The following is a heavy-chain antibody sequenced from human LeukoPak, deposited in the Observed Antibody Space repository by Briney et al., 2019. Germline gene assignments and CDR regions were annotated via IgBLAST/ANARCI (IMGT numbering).Heavy chain of an antibody. CDR3: ARKTPGTSVDV. D-gene: IGHD3-10*01. Sequence: PGGSLRLSCAASGFTFSSYAVGWVRQPPGKGLEWIGTITNTGNTYSNPSLKSRVTISIDTSKTQISLKLTSVTAADTAVFYCARKTPGTSVDVWGQGTPVTVSS. CDR1: GFTFSSYA. V-gene: IGHV4-38-2*01. J-gene: IGHJ6*02. CDR2: ITNTGNT.